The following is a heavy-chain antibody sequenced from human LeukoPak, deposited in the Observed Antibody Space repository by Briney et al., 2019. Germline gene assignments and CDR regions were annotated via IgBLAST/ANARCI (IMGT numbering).Heavy chain of an antibody. CDR1: GFTFSSFA. CDR3: ARVPSSFGYYYGMDV. D-gene: IGHD3-10*01. CDR2: ISSSSSYI. V-gene: IGHV3-21*01. J-gene: IGHJ6*02. Sequence: GGSLRLSCASSGFTFSSFAMSWVRQPPGKGLEWVSSISSSSSYIYYADSVKGRFTISRDNAKNSLYLQMNSLRAEDTAVYYCARVPSSFGYYYGMDVWGQGTTVTVSS.